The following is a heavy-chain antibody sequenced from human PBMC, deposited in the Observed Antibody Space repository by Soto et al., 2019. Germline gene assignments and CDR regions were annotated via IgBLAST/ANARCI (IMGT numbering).Heavy chain of an antibody. J-gene: IGHJ1*01. Sequence: QVQLVQSGAEMKSPGSSVKVSCKATGYIFIGSYLHWIRQAPGQGPEWMGSIYPATGDTDYAQTCHGRAILTADPAIGTAYMEQKWKTLDDTGMYYCARGPSEWGQGTLVTVSS. CDR2: IYPATGDT. V-gene: IGHV1-2*02. CDR1: GYIFIGSY. CDR3: ARGPSE.